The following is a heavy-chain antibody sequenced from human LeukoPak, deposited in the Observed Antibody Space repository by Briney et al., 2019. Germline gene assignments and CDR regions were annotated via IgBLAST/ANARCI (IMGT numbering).Heavy chain of an antibody. D-gene: IGHD5-18*01. CDR3: AKTKGYSYGYYFDY. CDR1: GFTFSSYA. V-gene: IGHV3-30*18. Sequence: SGGSLRLPCAASGFTFSSYAMHWVRQSLGKGLEWVAVMSYDGFNKYYADSVKGRFTISRDNSKNTLYLQMNSLRAEDTAVYYCAKTKGYSYGYYFDYWGQGTLVTVSS. J-gene: IGHJ4*02. CDR2: MSYDGFNK.